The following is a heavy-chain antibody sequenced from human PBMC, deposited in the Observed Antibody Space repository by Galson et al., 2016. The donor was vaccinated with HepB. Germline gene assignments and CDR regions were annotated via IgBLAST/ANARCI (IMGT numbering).Heavy chain of an antibody. CDR2: IYSGGDT. CDR3: ARDPGLRNGMGG. CDR1: GFPFSIYA. D-gene: IGHD4-17*01. V-gene: IGHV3-66*02. J-gene: IGHJ6*04. Sequence: SLRLSCAASGFPFSIYAMSWVRQAPGKELEWVSVIYSGGDTYYADSEKGRFTISRDNSKNTLYLQRSSLRTEDTAVYFCARDPGLRNGMGGWGKGTTVTVSS.